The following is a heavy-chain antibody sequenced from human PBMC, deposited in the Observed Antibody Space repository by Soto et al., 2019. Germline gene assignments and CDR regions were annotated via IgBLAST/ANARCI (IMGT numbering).Heavy chain of an antibody. V-gene: IGHV4-34*01. D-gene: IGHD3-3*01. J-gene: IGHJ5*02. CDR2: INHSGST. Sequence: SETLSLTCAVYGGSFSCYYWSWIRQPPGKGLEWIGEINHSGSTNYNPSLKSRVTISVDTSKNQFSLKLSSVTAADTAVYYCARAIFGVVMGGDWFDPWGQGTLVTSPQ. CDR3: ARAIFGVVMGGDWFDP. CDR1: GGSFSCYY.